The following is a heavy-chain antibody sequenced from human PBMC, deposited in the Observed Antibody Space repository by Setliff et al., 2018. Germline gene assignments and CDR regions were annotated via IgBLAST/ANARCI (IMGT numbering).Heavy chain of an antibody. V-gene: IGHV4-38-2*02. CDR2: IGHTGSI. J-gene: IGHJ6*03. D-gene: IGHD6-19*01. CDR1: GYSISSGYI. Sequence: PSETLSLTCTVSGYSISSGYIWGWIRQPPGKGLEWVGSIGHTGSINYNPSLKSRVTISLDTSKKQFSLKLSSVTAADMAVYYCAREQWLDPPGYYYMDVWAKGTTVTVSS. CDR3: AREQWLDPPGYYYMDV.